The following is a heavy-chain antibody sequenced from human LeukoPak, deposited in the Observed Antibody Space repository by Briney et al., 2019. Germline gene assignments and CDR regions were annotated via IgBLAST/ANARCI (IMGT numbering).Heavy chain of an antibody. CDR3: AVLVFGGIIDAFDI. J-gene: IGHJ3*02. CDR1: GYSFTSYW. Sequence: GESLKISCKGSGYSFTSYWIGWGRQMPGKGLGWRGIIYPGDSDTRYSPSFQGHVTISTDKSISTAYLRWISLKASDTAMYYCAVLVFGGIIDAFDIWGQGTMVTVSS. D-gene: IGHD3-3*01. CDR2: IYPGDSDT. V-gene: IGHV5-51*01.